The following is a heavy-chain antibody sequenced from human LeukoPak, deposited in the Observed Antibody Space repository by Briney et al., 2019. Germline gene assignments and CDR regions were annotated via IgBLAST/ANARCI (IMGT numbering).Heavy chain of an antibody. CDR3: ARTCSGGSCFGVWYFDL. D-gene: IGHD2-15*01. V-gene: IGHV3-33*08. CDR1: GFTFSSYS. J-gene: IGHJ2*01. CDR2: IWYDGTNK. Sequence: GRSLRLSCAASGFTFSSYSMNWVRQAPGKGLEWVALIWYDGTNKYYADSVKGRFTISRDNSENTLYLQMNSLRAEDTAVYYCARTCSGGSCFGVWYFDLWGRGTLVTVSS.